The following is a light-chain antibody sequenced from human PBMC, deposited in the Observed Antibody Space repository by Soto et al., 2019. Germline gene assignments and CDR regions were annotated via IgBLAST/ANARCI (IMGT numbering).Light chain of an antibody. CDR1: QDIRQF. Sequence: DIQMTQSPSSLSASVGDTVTITCQASQDIRQFLNWYQQKPGEAPKLLIYDASDLETGVPARFSGRASGTEFTFTISGLQPEDIATYYCQQYNKLPPTFGGGTKVEIK. J-gene: IGKJ4*01. V-gene: IGKV1-33*01. CDR2: DAS. CDR3: QQYNKLPPT.